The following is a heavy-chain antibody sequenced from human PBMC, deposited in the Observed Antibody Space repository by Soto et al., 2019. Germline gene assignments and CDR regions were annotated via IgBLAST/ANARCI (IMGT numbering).Heavy chain of an antibody. CDR2: VYYNENT. D-gene: IGHD3-10*01. CDR3: ARRERYYGSPGWFDP. J-gene: IGHJ5*02. CDR1: GGSISSFTYY. Sequence: SETLSLTCTVSGGSISSFTYYWGWIRQPPGKGLEWIGTVYYNENTYYNPALKGRVTISVDTAKNQFSLNLRSVTAADTAIYFCARRERYYGSPGWFDPWGQGTLVTVSS. V-gene: IGHV4-39*01.